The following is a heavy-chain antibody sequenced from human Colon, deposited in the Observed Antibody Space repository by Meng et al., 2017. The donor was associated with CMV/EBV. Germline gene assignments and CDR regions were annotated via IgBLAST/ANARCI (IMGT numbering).Heavy chain of an antibody. CDR2: IKQDGSEK. CDR1: GFTFSSYW. J-gene: IGHJ6*02. CDR3: ARDFAPGGDGMDV. V-gene: IGHV3-7*01. D-gene: IGHD3-16*01. Sequence: GGSLRLSCAASGFTFSSYWMSWVRQAPGKGLEWVANIKQDGSEKYYVGSVKGRFTISRDNAKNSLYLQMNSLRAEDTAVYYCARDFAPGGDGMDVWGQGTTVTVSS.